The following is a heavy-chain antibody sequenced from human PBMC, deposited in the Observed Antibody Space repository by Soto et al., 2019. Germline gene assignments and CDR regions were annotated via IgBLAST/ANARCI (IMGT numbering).Heavy chain of an antibody. Sequence: EVRLVESGGGLIQPGGSLRLSCEVSAFSVSSHYMSWVRQAPGKGLEWVSVVSDVERANFADSVKGRFTVSRDISKNTVFLQMNSLRAEDTAVYYCARPHRAAFAWAAESWGQGTLVIVSS. CDR2: VSDVERA. CDR1: AFSVSSHY. D-gene: IGHD2-15*01. J-gene: IGHJ5*02. CDR3: ARPHRAAFAWAAES. V-gene: IGHV3-53*01.